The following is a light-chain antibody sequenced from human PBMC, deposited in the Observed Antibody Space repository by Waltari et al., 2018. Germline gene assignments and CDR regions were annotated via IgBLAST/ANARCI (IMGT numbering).Light chain of an antibody. V-gene: IGLV1-36*01. CDR2: YND. J-gene: IGLJ3*02. CDR3: ASWDDSLNGPV. CDR1: TSNIGKNP. Sequence: QSVLTQPPSMSEAPRQRVTISCSGSTSNIGKNPVSCYQQLPGKAPKFLIYYNDLKPSWVSARFAGSKSGTSASLTISELQSEDEADYFCASWDDSLNGPVFGGGTKVTVL.